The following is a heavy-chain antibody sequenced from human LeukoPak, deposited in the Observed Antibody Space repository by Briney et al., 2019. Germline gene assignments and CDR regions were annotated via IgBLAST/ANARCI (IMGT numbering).Heavy chain of an antibody. CDR2: FFSNGKT. J-gene: IGHJ4*02. CDR3: ARRGPGQAYDY. Sequence: PSETLSLTCTVSGDSYTSPYWSWIRQPPGEGLEWVGSFFSNGKTYYNPSLNNRLIISGDTSKNQFSLTLMSVTAADTAVYYCARRGPGQAYDYWGQGTLVTVST. CDR1: GDSYTSPY. V-gene: IGHV4-59*11. D-gene: IGHD3-16*01.